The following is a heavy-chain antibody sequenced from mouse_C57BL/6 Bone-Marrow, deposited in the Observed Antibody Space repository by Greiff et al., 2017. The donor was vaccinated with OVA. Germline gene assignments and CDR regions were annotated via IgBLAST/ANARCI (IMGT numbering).Heavy chain of an antibody. D-gene: IGHD1-1*01. CDR3: AREGLSIYYGSSYDY. J-gene: IGHJ2*01. CDR2: IHPNSGST. V-gene: IGHV1-64*01. Sequence: QVQLQQPGAELVKPGASVKLSCKASGYTFTSYWMHWVKQRPGQGLEWIGMIHPNSGSTNYNEKFKSKATLTVDKSSSTAYMQLSSLTSEDSAVYYCAREGLSIYYGSSYDYWGQGTTLTVSS. CDR1: GYTFTSYW.